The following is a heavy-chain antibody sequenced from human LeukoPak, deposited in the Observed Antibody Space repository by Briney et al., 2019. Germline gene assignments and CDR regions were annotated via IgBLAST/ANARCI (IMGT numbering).Heavy chain of an antibody. J-gene: IGHJ4*02. CDR1: GGSIGSSSYY. CDR2: IYYSGST. CDR3: ARASWFGELPFDY. Sequence: SETLSLTCTVSGGSIGSSSYYWGWIRQPPGKGLEWIGSIYYSGSTYYNPSLKSRVTISVDTSKNQFSLKLSSVTAADTAVYYCARASWFGELPFDYWGQGTLVTVSS. V-gene: IGHV4-39*07. D-gene: IGHD3-10*01.